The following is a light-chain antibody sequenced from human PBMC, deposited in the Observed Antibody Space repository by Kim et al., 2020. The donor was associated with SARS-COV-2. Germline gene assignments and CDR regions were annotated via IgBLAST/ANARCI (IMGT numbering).Light chain of an antibody. Sequence: EIVLTQSPGTLSLSPGGGATLSCRASQSVSAGYLAWYQQKPGQAPRLLIYAASSRATGIPDRFSGSGSGTDFTLTISRLEPEDFAVYYCHLYGTSPPYTFGQGTKLEI. CDR3: HLYGTSPPYT. CDR1: QSVSAGY. J-gene: IGKJ2*01. CDR2: AAS. V-gene: IGKV3-20*01.